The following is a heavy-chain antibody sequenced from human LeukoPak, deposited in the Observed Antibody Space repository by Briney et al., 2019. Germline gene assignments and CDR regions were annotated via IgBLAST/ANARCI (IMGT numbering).Heavy chain of an antibody. CDR1: GGSISSGGYY. V-gene: IGHV4-31*03. J-gene: IGHJ4*02. Sequence: SETLSLTCTVSGGSISSGGYYWSWIRQHPGKGLEWIGYIYYSGSTYYNPSLKSRVTISVDTSKNQFSLKLSSVTAADTAVYYCARVWAATADYWGQGTLDTVSS. CDR3: ARVWAATADY. D-gene: IGHD2-15*01. CDR2: IYYSGST.